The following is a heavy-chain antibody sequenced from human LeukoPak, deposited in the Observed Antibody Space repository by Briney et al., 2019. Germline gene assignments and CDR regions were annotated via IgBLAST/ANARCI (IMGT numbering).Heavy chain of an antibody. Sequence: SQTLSLTCAVYGGSFSGYYWSWIRQPPGKGLEWIGEINHSGSTNYNPSLKSRVTISVDTSKNQFSLKLSSVTAADTAVYYCARGPSLDYWGQGTLVTVSS. CDR3: ARGPSLDY. CDR1: GGSFSGYY. V-gene: IGHV4-34*01. J-gene: IGHJ4*02. CDR2: INHSGST.